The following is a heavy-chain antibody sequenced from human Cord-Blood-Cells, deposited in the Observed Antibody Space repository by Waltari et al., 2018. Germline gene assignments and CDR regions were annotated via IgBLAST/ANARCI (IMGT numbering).Heavy chain of an antibody. V-gene: IGHV4-38-2*01. CDR2: IYHRGST. D-gene: IGHD6-6*01. CDR1: GYSISSGYY. CDR3: ARGSGYSSSSAAFDI. Sequence: QVQLQESGPGLVKPSETLSLTCAVSGYSISSGYYWGWIPQPPGKGLEWTGSIYHRGSTYYNPSLKSRVTISVDTSKNQFSLKLSSVTAADTAVYYCARGSGYSSSSAAFDIWGQGTMVTVSS. J-gene: IGHJ3*02.